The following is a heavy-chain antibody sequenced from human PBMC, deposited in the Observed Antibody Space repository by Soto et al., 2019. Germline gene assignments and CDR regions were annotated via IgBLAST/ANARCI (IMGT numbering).Heavy chain of an antibody. V-gene: IGHV4-30-4*01. Sequence: SETMSLTCSVSGEYLSRGEFYWTWIRQSPGKGLEWIGYIYYSESTYSNPALRRRVSMSVDTSKNQFSLKLSSVTAADTAVYYSASSLVGELWLMGHWGQGTQVTVSS. CDR2: IYYSEST. D-gene: IGHD3-10*01. CDR3: ASSLVGELWLMGH. CDR1: GEYLSRGEFY. J-gene: IGHJ4*02.